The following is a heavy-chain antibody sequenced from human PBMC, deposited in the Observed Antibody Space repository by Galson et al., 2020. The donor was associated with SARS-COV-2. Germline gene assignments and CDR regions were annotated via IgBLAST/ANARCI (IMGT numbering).Heavy chain of an antibody. V-gene: IGHV4-31*03. CDR3: ERARRQQLVINWFDP. Sequence: SETLSLTCTVSGGSISSGGYYWSWIRQHPGKGLEWSGYIYYSGSTYYNPSLKSRVTISVDTSKNQFSLKLSSVTAADTAVYYCERARRQQLVINWFDPWGQGTLVTVSS. J-gene: IGHJ5*02. CDR2: IYYSGST. CDR1: GGSISSGGYY. D-gene: IGHD6-13*01.